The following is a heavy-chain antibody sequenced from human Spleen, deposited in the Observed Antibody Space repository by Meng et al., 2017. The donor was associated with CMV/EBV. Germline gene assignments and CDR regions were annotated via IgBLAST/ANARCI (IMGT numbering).Heavy chain of an antibody. CDR2: ISGSGGTT. J-gene: IGHJ6*02. CDR1: GFTFSRYA. CDR3: AKDGGVVVAAIPHYYYGMDV. Sequence: GESLKISCAASGFTFSRYAMSWVRQAPGKGLEWVSAISGSGGTTYYADSVKGRFTISRDNSKNTVYLQMNGLRAEDTAVYYCAKDGGVVVAAIPHYYYGMDVWGQGTTVTVSS. V-gene: IGHV3-23*01. D-gene: IGHD2-15*01.